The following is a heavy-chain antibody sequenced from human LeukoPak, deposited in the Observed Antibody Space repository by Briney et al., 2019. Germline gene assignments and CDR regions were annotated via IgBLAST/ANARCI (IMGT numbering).Heavy chain of an antibody. CDR3: AGFGYSSGWYEDYFDY. V-gene: IGHV3-7*01. Sequence: GGSLRLSCAASGFTFSNYWMSWVRQAPGKGLEWVANIKQDGSEKYYVDSVKGRFTISRDNAKNSLYLQMNSLRAEDTAVYYCAGFGYSSGWYEDYFDYWGQGTLVTVSS. D-gene: IGHD6-19*01. CDR1: GFTFSNYW. J-gene: IGHJ4*02. CDR2: IKQDGSEK.